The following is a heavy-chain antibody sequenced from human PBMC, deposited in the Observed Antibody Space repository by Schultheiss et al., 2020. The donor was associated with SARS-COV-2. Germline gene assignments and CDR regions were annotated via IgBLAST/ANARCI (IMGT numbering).Heavy chain of an antibody. V-gene: IGHV5-51*01. Sequence: GGSLRLSCKASGYTFTSYWIGWVRQMPGKGLEWMGIIYPGDSDTRYSPSFQGQVTISADQSINTAYVQWSSLTASDTATYYCAATLHGTTSWIYWGQGTLVTVSS. CDR1: GYTFTSYW. J-gene: IGHJ4*02. CDR3: AATLHGTTSWIY. CDR2: IYPGDSDT. D-gene: IGHD1-7*01.